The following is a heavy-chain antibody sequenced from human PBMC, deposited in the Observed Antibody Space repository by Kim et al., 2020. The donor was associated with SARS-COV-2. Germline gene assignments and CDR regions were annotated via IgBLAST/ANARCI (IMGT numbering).Heavy chain of an antibody. D-gene: IGHD3-10*01. J-gene: IGHJ1*01. V-gene: IGHV3-21*01. Sequence: ADSVKGRFTIARDNAKNSLYLQMNSLRAEDTAVYYWARDQDYYGSGYVQHWGQGTLVTVSS. CDR3: ARDQDYYGSGYVQH.